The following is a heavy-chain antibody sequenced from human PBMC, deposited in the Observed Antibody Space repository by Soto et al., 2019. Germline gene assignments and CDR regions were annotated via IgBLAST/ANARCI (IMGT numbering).Heavy chain of an antibody. CDR1: GGSTSSYY. J-gene: IGHJ4*02. D-gene: IGHD4-17*01. V-gene: IGHV4-59*08. CDR2: IYYSGNT. Sequence: PSETLSLTCTVSGGSTSSYYWSWIRQPPGKGLEWIGYIYYSGNTNYNPSLKSRATISVDTSKNQFSLKLSSVTAADTAVYYCARLLKRRLLDYWGQGTLVTVSS. CDR3: ARLLKRRLLDY.